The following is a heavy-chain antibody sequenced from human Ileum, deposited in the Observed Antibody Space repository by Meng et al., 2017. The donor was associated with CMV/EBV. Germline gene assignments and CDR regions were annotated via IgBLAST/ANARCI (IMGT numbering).Heavy chain of an antibody. CDR3: AKATDFDC. Sequence: LRISCAVSGLYLRYSAMSWGRQAPGKGLEWVSGIRAEDGRTFYAASVKGRFTISRDDSKNTLYLQMTSLRVEDTAVYYCAKATDFDCWGQGTLVTVSS. CDR1: GLYLRYSA. CDR2: IRAEDGRT. D-gene: IGHD4-11*01. J-gene: IGHJ4*02. V-gene: IGHV3-23*01.